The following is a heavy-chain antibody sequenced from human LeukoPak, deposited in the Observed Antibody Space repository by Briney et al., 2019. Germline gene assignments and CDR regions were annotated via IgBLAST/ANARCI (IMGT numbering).Heavy chain of an antibody. J-gene: IGHJ5*02. V-gene: IGHV4-34*01. CDR2: INHSGST. CDR3: ARGRVGFGELLRKPNWFDP. D-gene: IGHD3-10*01. Sequence: SETLSLTCAVYGGSFSGYYWSWLRQPPGKGLEWIGEINHSGSTNCNPSLKSRVTISVDTSKNQFSLKLSSVTAADTAVYYCARGRVGFGELLRKPNWFDPWGQGTLVTVSS. CDR1: GGSFSGYY.